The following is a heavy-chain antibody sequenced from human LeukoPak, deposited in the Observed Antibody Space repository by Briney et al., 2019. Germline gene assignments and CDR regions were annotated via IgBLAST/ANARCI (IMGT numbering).Heavy chain of an antibody. Sequence: GASVKVSCKASGYTLTSYRIHWVRQAPGQGLEWMAVINPSGGSTSYTQKFQGRVTMTSDTSTSTVYMELSSLRSEDTGVYYCARDSLPHYYTSGSQNPADYWGQGTLVTVSS. CDR1: GYTLTSYR. CDR2: INPSGGST. D-gene: IGHD3-10*01. J-gene: IGHJ4*02. CDR3: ARDSLPHYYTSGSQNPADY. V-gene: IGHV1-46*01.